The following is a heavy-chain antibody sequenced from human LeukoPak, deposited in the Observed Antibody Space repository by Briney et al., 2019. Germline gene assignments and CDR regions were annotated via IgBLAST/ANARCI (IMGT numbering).Heavy chain of an antibody. J-gene: IGHJ4*02. CDR1: GFTFSSYA. Sequence: GRSLRLSCAASGFTFSSYAMHWVRQAPGKGLEWVAVISYDGSNKYYADSVKGRFTISRDNSKNTLYPQMNSLRAEDTAVYYCARDIAAAGTTDYWGQGTLVTVSS. CDR3: ARDIAAAGTTDY. CDR2: ISYDGSNK. V-gene: IGHV3-30-3*01. D-gene: IGHD6-13*01.